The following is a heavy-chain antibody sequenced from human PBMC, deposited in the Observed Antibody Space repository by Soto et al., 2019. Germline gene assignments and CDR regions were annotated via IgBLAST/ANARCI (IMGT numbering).Heavy chain of an antibody. CDR2: INAINGDT. V-gene: IGHV1-3*01. J-gene: IGHJ4*02. CDR1: GYTFGRDG. CDR3: ASSGGHFFPFDG. D-gene: IGHD2-21*01. Sequence: ASVKVSCKGSGYTFGRDGMHWVRQAPGQGLEWLAWINAINGDTKYSQRFQGRLTVSRDTSANTAYLQLSSLRFEDTAVYYCASSGGHFFPFDGWGQGTLVTVSS.